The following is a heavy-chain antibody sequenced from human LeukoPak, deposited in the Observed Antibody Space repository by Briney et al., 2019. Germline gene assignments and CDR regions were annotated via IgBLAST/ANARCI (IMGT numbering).Heavy chain of an antibody. J-gene: IGHJ4*02. CDR2: ISSSGSTI. Sequence: GGSLRLSCAASGFTFSDYYMSWIRQAPGKGLEWVSYISSSGSTIYYADSVKGRFTISRDNAKNSLYLQMNSLRAEDTAVYYCARDSRGQYYYDSSGYYCDYWGQGTLVTVSS. CDR3: ARDSRGQYYYDSSGYYCDY. V-gene: IGHV3-11*01. D-gene: IGHD3-22*01. CDR1: GFTFSDYY.